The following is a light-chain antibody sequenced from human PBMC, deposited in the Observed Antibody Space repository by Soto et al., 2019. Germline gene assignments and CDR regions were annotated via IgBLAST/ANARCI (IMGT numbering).Light chain of an antibody. J-gene: IGLJ1*01. CDR3: SSYTSRSTRV. CDR2: EVS. CDR1: SSDVGGYNS. Sequence: QSVLTQPASVSGSPGQSITISCTGTSSDVGGYNSVSWYQQHPGKAPKLMIYEVSNRPSGVSNRFSGSKSGNTASLTISGLQDEEEADYYCSSYTSRSTRVFGSGTKVTVL. V-gene: IGLV2-14*01.